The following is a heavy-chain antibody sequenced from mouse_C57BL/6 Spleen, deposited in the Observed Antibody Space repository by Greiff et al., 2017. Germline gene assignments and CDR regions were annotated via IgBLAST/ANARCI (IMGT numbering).Heavy chain of an antibody. CDR2: IDPETGGT. CDR3: TRAYYGSSSLYAMDY. J-gene: IGHJ4*01. D-gene: IGHD1-1*01. Sequence: QVHVKQSGAELVRPGASVTLSCKASGYTFTDYEMHWVKQTPVHGLEWIGAIDPETGGTAYNQKFKGKAILTADKSSSTAYMELRSLTSEDSAVYYCTRAYYGSSSLYAMDYWGQGTSVTVSS. CDR1: GYTFTDYE. V-gene: IGHV1-15*01.